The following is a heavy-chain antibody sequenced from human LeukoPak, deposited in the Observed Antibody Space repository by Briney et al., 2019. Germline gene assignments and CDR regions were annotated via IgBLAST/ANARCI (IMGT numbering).Heavy chain of an antibody. D-gene: IGHD4-17*01. CDR2: INSGNGHT. J-gene: IGHJ4*02. V-gene: IGHV1-3*03. Sequence: ASVKVSCKASGYTFTSYAMHWVRQAPGQRLEWMGWINSGNGHTKYSQEFQGRVTITRDTSASTAYMELSSLRSEDMGVYCCARDDYGPLWYWGQGTPVTVSS. CDR3: ARDDYGPLWY. CDR1: GYTFTSYA.